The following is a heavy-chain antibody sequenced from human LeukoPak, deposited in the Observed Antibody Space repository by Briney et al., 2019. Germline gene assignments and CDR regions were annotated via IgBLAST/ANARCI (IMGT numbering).Heavy chain of an antibody. J-gene: IGHJ6*03. CDR2: INPNSGGT. Sequence: GASVKVSCKASGYTFTGYYMHWVRQAPGQGLEWMGWINPNSGGTNYAQKFQGRVTMTRDTSISTAYMELSRLRSDDTAVYYCARATDYYGSGSPYYYYYMDVWGKGTTVTISS. CDR1: GYTFTGYY. V-gene: IGHV1-2*02. CDR3: ARATDYYGSGSPYYYYYMDV. D-gene: IGHD3-10*01.